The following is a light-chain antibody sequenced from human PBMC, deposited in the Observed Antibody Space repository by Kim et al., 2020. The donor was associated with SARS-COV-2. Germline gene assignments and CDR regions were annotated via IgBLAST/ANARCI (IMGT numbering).Light chain of an antibody. V-gene: IGLV2-14*03. CDR3: SSYTSSSTVV. J-gene: IGLJ2*01. CDR1: SSDVGGYNY. Sequence: QSALTQPASVSCSPGQSITISCTGTSSDVGGYNYVSWYQQHPGKAPKLMIYDVSNRPSGVSNRFSGSKSGNTASLTVSGLQAEDEADYYCSSYTSSSTVVFGGGTQLTVL. CDR2: DVS.